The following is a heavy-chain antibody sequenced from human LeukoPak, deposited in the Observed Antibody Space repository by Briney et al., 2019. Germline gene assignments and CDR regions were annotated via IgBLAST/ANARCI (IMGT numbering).Heavy chain of an antibody. CDR2: IYYSGST. CDR1: GGSISSYY. J-gene: IGHJ4*02. D-gene: IGHD2-21*02. V-gene: IGHV4-59*08. Sequence: SETLSLTCTVSGGSISSYYWSWIRQPPGKGLEWIGYIYYSGSTNYNPSLKSRVTISVDTSKNQFSLKPSSVTAADTAVYYCARHGNPYCGGDCYRGEFDYWGQGTLVTVSS. CDR3: ARHGNPYCGGDCYRGEFDY.